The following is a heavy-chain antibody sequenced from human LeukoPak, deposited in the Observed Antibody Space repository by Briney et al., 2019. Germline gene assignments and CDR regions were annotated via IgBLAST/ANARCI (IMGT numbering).Heavy chain of an antibody. J-gene: IGHJ4*02. V-gene: IGHV3-23*01. CDR3: AKGRGGLDGDYFYY. CDR1: GFTFSSYT. CDR2: ISGSGGST. D-gene: IGHD3/OR15-3a*01. Sequence: GGSLRLSCAASGFTFSSYTMSWVRQAPGKGLEWVSAISGSGGSTYYADSVKGRFTISRDNSKNTLYLQMNSLRAEDTAVYFLAKGRGGLDGDYFYYLGQGTLVTVSS.